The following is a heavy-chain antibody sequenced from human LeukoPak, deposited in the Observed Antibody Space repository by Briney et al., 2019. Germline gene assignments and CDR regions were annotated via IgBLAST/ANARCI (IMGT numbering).Heavy chain of an antibody. CDR1: GGTFSSYA. CDR3: ARDAVAYGMDV. Sequence: GASVKVSCKASGGTFSSYAISWVRQAPGQGLEWMGRIIPILGIANYAQKFQGRVTITADKSTSTAYMELSSLRSEATAVYYCARDAVAYGMDVWGQGTTVTVSS. J-gene: IGHJ6*02. V-gene: IGHV1-69*04. D-gene: IGHD6-19*01. CDR2: IIPILGIA.